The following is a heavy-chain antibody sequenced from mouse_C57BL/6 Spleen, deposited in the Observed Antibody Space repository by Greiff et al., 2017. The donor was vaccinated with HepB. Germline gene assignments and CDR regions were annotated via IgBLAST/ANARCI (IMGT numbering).Heavy chain of an antibody. J-gene: IGHJ2*01. Sequence: VQLQQPGAELVKPGASVKLSCKASGYTFTSYWMQWVKQRPGQGLEWIGEIDPSDSYTNYNQKFKGKATLTVDTSSSTAYMQLSSLTSEDSAVYYCARSTTVEPFDYWGQGTTLTVSS. CDR3: ARSTTVEPFDY. CDR1: GYTFTSYW. CDR2: IDPSDSYT. D-gene: IGHD1-1*01. V-gene: IGHV1-50*01.